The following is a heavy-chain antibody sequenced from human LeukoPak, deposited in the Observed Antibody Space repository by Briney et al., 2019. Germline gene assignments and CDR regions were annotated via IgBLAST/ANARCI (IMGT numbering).Heavy chain of an antibody. CDR3: ASVLRGYCSGGSCYPYYYYYYGMDV. Sequence: GASVKVSCKGAGGTFISYAISWGRQAPGQGVEWRGGIIPIFGRANNAQKFQGRGTITAEKSTSTDYMEMRRRRAEDTAVYYCASVLRGYCSGGSCYPYYYYYYGMDVWGKGTTVTVSS. CDR1: GGTFISYA. V-gene: IGHV1-69*06. CDR2: IIPIFGRA. D-gene: IGHD2-15*01. J-gene: IGHJ6*04.